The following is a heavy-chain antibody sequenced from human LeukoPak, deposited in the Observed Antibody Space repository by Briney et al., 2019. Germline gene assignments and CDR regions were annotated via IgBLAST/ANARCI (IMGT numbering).Heavy chain of an antibody. D-gene: IGHD1-1*01. J-gene: IGHJ5*02. Sequence: GGSLRLSCAASGFTLSSSWMMSWVRQAPGKGLEWVANIKQDGSEKFYVGSVKGRFTISRDDDKNSLPLQMNSLRDEDTAIYYCARPLGNGWFDLWGQGTLVTVSS. CDR2: IKQDGSEK. V-gene: IGHV3-7*01. CDR3: ARPLGNGWFDL. CDR1: GFTLSSSW.